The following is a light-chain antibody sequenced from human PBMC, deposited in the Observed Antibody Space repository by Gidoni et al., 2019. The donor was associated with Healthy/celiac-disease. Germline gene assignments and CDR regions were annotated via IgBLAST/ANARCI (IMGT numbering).Light chain of an antibody. CDR1: QSISSW. CDR2: DAS. Sequence: DIQMTQSPSTLSASVGDRVTITCRASQSISSWLAWYQQKPGKAPKLLIYDASSFESGVPSRFSGSGSATEFTLTLSSLQPDDFATYYCQQYGTFGQGTKLEIK. CDR3: QQYGT. V-gene: IGKV1-5*01. J-gene: IGKJ2*01.